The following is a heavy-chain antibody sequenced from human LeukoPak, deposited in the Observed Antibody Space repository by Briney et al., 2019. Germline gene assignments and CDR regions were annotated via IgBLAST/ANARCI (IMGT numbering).Heavy chain of an antibody. CDR2: ISTTTSAI. CDR3: ARAPYGERGGSDY. Sequence: GAPRLSRAAPGFTFSNYSMNWGRQGPGEGLGWVSYISTTTSAIYYADSVKGRFTVSRDNAKSSLYLQMNSLRADDTAVYYCARAPYGERGGSDYWGQGTLVTVSS. V-gene: IGHV3-48*01. D-gene: IGHD4-17*01. CDR1: GFTFSNYS. J-gene: IGHJ4*02.